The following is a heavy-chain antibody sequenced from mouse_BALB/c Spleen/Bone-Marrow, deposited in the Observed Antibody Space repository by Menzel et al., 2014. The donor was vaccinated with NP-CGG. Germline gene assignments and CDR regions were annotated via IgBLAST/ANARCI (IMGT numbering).Heavy chain of an antibody. D-gene: IGHD1-3*01. J-gene: IGHJ2*01. Sequence: EVQLQQSGPELVKPGASVKMSCKASGYTFTNYYMKWVKLSHGKSLEWIGDINPNNGDTFYNQKFEGKATLTVDKSSSTACMQLNILTSEDSAVYYCARGYMDYWGQGTTLTVSS. CDR2: INPNNGDT. CDR3: ARGYMDY. CDR1: GYTFTNYY. V-gene: IGHV1-26*01.